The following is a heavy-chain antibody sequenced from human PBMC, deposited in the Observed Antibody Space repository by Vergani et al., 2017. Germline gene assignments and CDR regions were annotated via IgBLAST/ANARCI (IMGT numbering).Heavy chain of an antibody. CDR2: INHSGST. Sequence: QVQLQQWGAGLLKPSETLSLTCAVYGGSFSGYYWSWIRQPPGKGLEWIGEINHSGSTNYNPSLKSRVTISVHRSKTQFFLTLTSVTAADTAMYYCARGEDYVWEVASIWGQGTLVTVSS. J-gene: IGHJ4*02. CDR3: ARGEDYVWEVASI. V-gene: IGHV4-34*01. D-gene: IGHD3-16*01. CDR1: GGSFSGYY.